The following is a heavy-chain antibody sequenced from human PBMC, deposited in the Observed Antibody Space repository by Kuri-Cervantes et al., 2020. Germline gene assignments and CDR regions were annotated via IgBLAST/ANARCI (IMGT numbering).Heavy chain of an antibody. V-gene: IGHV3-74*01. CDR3: ARDRYDILTGYYLWGGYGMDV. D-gene: IGHD3-9*01. CDR1: GFTFSSYW. Sequence: GGSLRLSCAASGFTFSSYWMHWVRQAPGKGLVWVSRINSDGSSTSYADSVKGRFTISRGNSKNTLYLQMNSLRAEDTAVYYCARDRYDILTGYYLWGGYGMDVWGQGTTVTVSS. J-gene: IGHJ6*02. CDR2: INSDGSST.